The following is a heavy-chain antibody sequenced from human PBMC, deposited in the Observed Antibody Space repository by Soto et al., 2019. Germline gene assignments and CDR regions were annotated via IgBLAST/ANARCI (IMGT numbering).Heavy chain of an antibody. J-gene: IGHJ4*02. CDR2: IYYSGNT. CDR3: GAQDSGANGYYFET. D-gene: IGHD2-8*01. Sequence: QLQLQESVQGLVKPSETLSLTCTVSSGSISISSSYWGWIRKPPGKGLEWIGSIYYSGNTYYNQSLKSRVTISIDPWQTHFYLNMNSVTTADTAVDYCGAQDSGANGYYFETWGPGTLVTDTS. CDR1: SGSISISSSY. V-gene: IGHV4-39*01.